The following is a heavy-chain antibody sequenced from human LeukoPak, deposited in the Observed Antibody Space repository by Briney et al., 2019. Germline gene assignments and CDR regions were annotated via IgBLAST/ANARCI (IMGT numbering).Heavy chain of an antibody. J-gene: IGHJ4*02. Sequence: GGSLRLSCAASGLTFSSYAMHWVRQAPGKGLEWVAVISYDGSNKYYADSVKGRFTISRDNSKNTLYLQMNSLRAEDTAVYYCARAQYQRGSYYFDYWGQGTLVTVSS. CDR1: GLTFSSYA. CDR2: ISYDGSNK. V-gene: IGHV3-30-3*01. CDR3: ARAQYQRGSYYFDY. D-gene: IGHD1-26*01.